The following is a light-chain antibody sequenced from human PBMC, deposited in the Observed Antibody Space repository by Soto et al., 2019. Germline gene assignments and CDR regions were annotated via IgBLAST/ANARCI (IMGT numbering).Light chain of an antibody. CDR3: SSYSGTNYHYV. CDR1: SSDVGGYNY. Sequence: ALTQPPSASGSFGQSVTISCTGSSSDVGGYNYVSWYQQHPGKAPKLMIYEVSERPSGVPDRFSGSKSGNTASLTVSGLQADDEADYYCSSYSGTNYHYVFGTGTKVTVL. J-gene: IGLJ1*01. CDR2: EVS. V-gene: IGLV2-8*01.